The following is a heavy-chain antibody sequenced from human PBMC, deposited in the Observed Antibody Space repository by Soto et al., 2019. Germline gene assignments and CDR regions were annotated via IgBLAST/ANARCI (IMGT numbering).Heavy chain of an antibody. CDR1: GFTFSSYA. V-gene: IGHV3-23*01. CDR2: ISGSGGST. Sequence: PGGSLRLSCAASGFTFSSYAMSWVRQAPGKGLEWVSAISGSGGSTYYADSVKGRFTISRDNSKNTLYLQMNSLRAEDTAVYYCSKGRFTMIVGVNKSPYDYRGQGTLVTVSS. J-gene: IGHJ4*02. CDR3: SKGRFTMIVGVNKSPYDY. D-gene: IGHD3-22*01.